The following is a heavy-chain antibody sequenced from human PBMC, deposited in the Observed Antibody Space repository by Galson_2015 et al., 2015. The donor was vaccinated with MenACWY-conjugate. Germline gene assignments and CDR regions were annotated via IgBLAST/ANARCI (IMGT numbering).Heavy chain of an antibody. CDR2: INSDGSTT. Sequence: SLRLSCAASGFTFTTYWMHWVRQAPGKGLVWVSRINSDGSTTSYADSVKGRFTISRDNAKNTLYLQMNSLRAEDTAMYYCARPNYGSGGSAWGQGTLVTVSS. CDR3: ARPNYGSGGSA. J-gene: IGHJ5*02. CDR1: GFTFTTYW. V-gene: IGHV3-74*01. D-gene: IGHD3-10*01.